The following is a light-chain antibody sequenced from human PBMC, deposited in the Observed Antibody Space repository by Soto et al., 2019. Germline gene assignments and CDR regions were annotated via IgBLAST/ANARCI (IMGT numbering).Light chain of an antibody. V-gene: IGKV4-1*01. CDR1: QSVLYSSNNKNY. CDR2: WAS. CDR3: QQYYDTRT. Sequence: DIVMTQSPDSLAVSLGERATINCKSSQSVLYSSNNKNYLAWYQQKPGQPPKLLIHWASTRESWVPDRFSGSGSGTDFTLTISSLQAEDVAVYYCQQYYDTRTFGQGTKLEIK. J-gene: IGKJ2*01.